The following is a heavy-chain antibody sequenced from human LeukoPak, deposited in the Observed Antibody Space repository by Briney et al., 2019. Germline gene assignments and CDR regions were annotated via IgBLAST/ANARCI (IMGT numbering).Heavy chain of an antibody. V-gene: IGHV3-7*01. Sequence: PGGSLRLSCTVSGFTFSSYWMRWVRQAPGKGLEWVASIDKNGREKRYVDSVEGRFTISRDNAANSVYLQMTSLGAEDTAVYYCATYTQHFGAPGGTDYWGQGTLVTVSS. CDR1: GFTFSSYW. D-gene: IGHD2-15*01. CDR3: ATYTQHFGAPGGTDY. J-gene: IGHJ4*02. CDR2: IDKNGREK.